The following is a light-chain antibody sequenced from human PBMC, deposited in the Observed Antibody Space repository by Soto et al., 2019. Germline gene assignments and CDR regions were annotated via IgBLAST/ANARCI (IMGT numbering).Light chain of an antibody. CDR1: SSDVGRYNY. CDR2: DVS. J-gene: IGLJ1*01. CDR3: GSFTSSSTYV. Sequence: QPALAQPASGSGSPGQSITISCTGTSSDVGRYNYVSWYQQHPGKAPKLTIYDVSSRPSGVSSRFSGSKSGNTASLTISGLQAEDEADYYCGSFTSSSTYVFGTGTKVTVL. V-gene: IGLV2-14*03.